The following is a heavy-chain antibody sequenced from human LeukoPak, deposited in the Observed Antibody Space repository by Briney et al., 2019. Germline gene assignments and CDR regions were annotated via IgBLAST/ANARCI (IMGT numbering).Heavy chain of an antibody. Sequence: GGSLRLSCAASGFTFSNCGMSWVRQAPGKGLGWVSAIRGSGGSTYYADSVKGRFTISRDNSKNTLYLQMNSLRVEDTALYYCAKGIFDGSGQNIDYWGQGTLVTVSS. D-gene: IGHD3-22*01. CDR3: AKGIFDGSGQNIDY. V-gene: IGHV3-23*01. CDR2: IRGSGGST. J-gene: IGHJ4*02. CDR1: GFTFSNCG.